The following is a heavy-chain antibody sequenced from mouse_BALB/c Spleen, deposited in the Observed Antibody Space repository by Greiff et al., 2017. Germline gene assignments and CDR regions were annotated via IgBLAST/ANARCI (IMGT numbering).Heavy chain of an antibody. J-gene: IGHJ3*01. CDR2: ISDGGSYT. Sequence: EVKLMESGGGLVKPGGSLKLSCAASGFTFSDYYMYWVRQTPEKRLEWVATISDGGSYTYYPDSVKGRFTISRDNAKNNLYLQMSSLKSEDTAMYYCARVSHGAYWGQGTLVNVSA. CDR3: ARVSHGAY. V-gene: IGHV5-4*02. CDR1: GFTFSDYY. D-gene: IGHD6-1*01.